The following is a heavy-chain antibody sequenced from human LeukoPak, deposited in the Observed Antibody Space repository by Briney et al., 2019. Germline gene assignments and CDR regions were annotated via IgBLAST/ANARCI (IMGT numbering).Heavy chain of an antibody. V-gene: IGHV4-39*01. CDR1: GGSVSSDSYY. CDR2: IYHDGDA. Sequence: SETLSLTCTVSGGSVSSDSYYWGWIRQPPGKGLEWIASIYHDGDAYYSSSFKSRVTISVDTSKNQFSLKLRSVTAADTAFYYCARHLSRGWTHHYGMDVWGQGTTVTVSS. CDR3: ARHLSRGWTHHYGMDV. D-gene: IGHD6-19*01. J-gene: IGHJ6*02.